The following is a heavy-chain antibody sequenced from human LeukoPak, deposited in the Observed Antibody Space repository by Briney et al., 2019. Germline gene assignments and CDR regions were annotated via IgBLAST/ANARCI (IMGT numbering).Heavy chain of an antibody. J-gene: IGHJ4*02. V-gene: IGHV3-23*01. CDR1: GFTFSRYA. D-gene: IGHD2-2*01. CDR2: ISGSGGST. Sequence: GGSLRLSCAASGFTFSRYAMSWVRQAPGKGLECVSGISGSGGSTYYADSAKGRFTISRGNSKNTLYVQMNSLRAEDTAVYYCATGRYCSSASCPFDYWGQGTLVTVSS. CDR3: ATGRYCSSASCPFDY.